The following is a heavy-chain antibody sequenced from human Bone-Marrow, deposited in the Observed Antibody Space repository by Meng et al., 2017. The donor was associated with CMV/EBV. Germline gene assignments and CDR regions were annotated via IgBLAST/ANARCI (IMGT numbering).Heavy chain of an antibody. D-gene: IGHD3-10*01. V-gene: IGHV1-2*02. CDR2: INPNSGGT. J-gene: IGHJ5*02. CDR3: ARDRITMVRGPTSYNWFDP. Sequence: ASVKVSCKASGYTFTGYYMHWVRQAPGQGLEWMGWINPNSGGTNYAQKFQGRVTMARDTSFSTAYMELSRLRSDDTAVYYCARDRITMVRGPTSYNWFDPWGQGTLVTVYS. CDR1: GYTFTGYY.